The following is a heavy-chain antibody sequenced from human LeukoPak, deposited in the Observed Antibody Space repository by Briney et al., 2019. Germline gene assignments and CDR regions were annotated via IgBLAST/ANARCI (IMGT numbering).Heavy chain of an antibody. V-gene: IGHV4-34*01. CDR2: INHSGST. J-gene: IGHJ4*02. CDR1: GGSFSDYY. CDR3: ARVGTYTSSWCRFKYFDY. D-gene: IGHD6-13*01. Sequence: KTSETLSLTCGVRGGSFSDYYWSWIRQSPGVGLEWIGEINHSGSTNYNPSLKSRVTISVDTPKNQFSLKLSSLTAADTAVYYCARVGTYTSSWCRFKYFDYWGQGTLVTVSS.